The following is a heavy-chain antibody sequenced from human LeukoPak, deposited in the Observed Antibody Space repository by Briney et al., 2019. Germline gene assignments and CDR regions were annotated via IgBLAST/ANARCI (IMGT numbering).Heavy chain of an antibody. CDR3: ARALPKPDRGGRFGAFDI. CDR1: GFTFSSYG. D-gene: IGHD3-10*01. CDR2: ISGSGGST. J-gene: IGHJ3*02. V-gene: IGHV3-21*01. Sequence: PGRSLRLSCAASGFTFSSYGMHWVRQALGKGLEWVSAISGSGGSTYYADSVKGRFTISRDNAKNSLYLQMNSLRAEDTAVYYCARALPKPDRGGRFGAFDIWGQGTMVTVSS.